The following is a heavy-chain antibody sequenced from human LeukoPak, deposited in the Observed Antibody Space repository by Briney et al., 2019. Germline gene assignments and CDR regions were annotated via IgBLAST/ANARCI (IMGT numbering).Heavy chain of an antibody. CDR3: ARAGAWQIDP. CDR2: IYYSGST. V-gene: IGHV4-39*07. J-gene: IGHJ5*02. CDR1: GGSISSSSYY. Sequence: SETLSLTCTVSGGSISSSSYYWGWIRQPPGKGLEWIGSIYYSGSTYYNPSLKSRVTISVDTSKNQFSLKLSSVTAADTAVYYCARAGAWQIDPWGQGTLVTVSS. D-gene: IGHD3-10*01.